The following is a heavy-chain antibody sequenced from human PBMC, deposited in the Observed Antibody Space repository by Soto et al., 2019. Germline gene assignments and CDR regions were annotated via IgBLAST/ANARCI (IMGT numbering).Heavy chain of an antibody. V-gene: IGHV3-74*01. CDR3: ARSRGSGGVEYNMDV. Sequence: EVQLVESGGGLVQPGGSLRLSCAASGFTFSSYWMHWVRQGPGEGLVWVSRIMSDGSGITYADSVKGRFTISRDNAKNTLYLQMNSLRAEDTAVYHCARSRGSGGVEYNMDVWGQGTTVTVSS. CDR2: IMSDGSGI. CDR1: GFTFSSYW. J-gene: IGHJ6*02. D-gene: IGHD3-16*01.